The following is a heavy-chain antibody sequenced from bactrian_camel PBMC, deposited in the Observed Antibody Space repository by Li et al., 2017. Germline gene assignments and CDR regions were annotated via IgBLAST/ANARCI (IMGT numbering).Heavy chain of an antibody. CDR2: MYSGESTT. D-gene: IGHD1*01. Sequence: VQLVESGGGSVQAGGSLRLSRTTSSDTYSRNCMGWFRQATGKEREGVAQMYSGESTTYYADSVKGRFTISHDNAKRTLYLQMNNLNPEDSAMYYCAVRGSRGACTLTLSAFDIWGQGTQVTVS. CDR3: AVRGSRGACTLTLSAFDI. CDR1: SDTYSRNC. V-gene: IGHV3S59*01. J-gene: IGHJ4*01.